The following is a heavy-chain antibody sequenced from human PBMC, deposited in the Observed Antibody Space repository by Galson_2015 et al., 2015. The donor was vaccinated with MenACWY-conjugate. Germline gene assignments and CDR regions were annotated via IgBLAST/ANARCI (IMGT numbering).Heavy chain of an antibody. CDR2: ISNDGRKT. CDR1: GFTFSHNA. J-gene: IGHJ4*02. V-gene: IGHV3-30*18. CDR3: AKDAAKPLSLQANFFDH. D-gene: IGHD4-11*01. Sequence: SLRLSCAASGFTFSHNAMHWVRQAPGKGLEWVAVISNDGRKTFYADSVKGRFTISRDRSNNTLNLQMDSLRADDTAVYYCAKDAAKPLSLQANFFDHWGQGIWVAVSS.